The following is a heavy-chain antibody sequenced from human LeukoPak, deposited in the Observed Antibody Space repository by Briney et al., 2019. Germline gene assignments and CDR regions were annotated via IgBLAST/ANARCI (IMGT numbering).Heavy chain of an antibody. D-gene: IGHD4-11*01. CDR1: GYTFTSYG. V-gene: IGHV1-18*01. CDR2: ISGSTGNR. CDR3: ARGTVGGNDYYYMDV. J-gene: IGHJ6*03. Sequence: ASVKVSCKASGYTFTSYGINWVRQAPGQGLEWMGWISGSTGNRKYEQEIQGRVTLTTDTSTRTAYMELRSLRSDDTAVYYCARGTVGGNDYYYMDVWGKGTTVTVSS.